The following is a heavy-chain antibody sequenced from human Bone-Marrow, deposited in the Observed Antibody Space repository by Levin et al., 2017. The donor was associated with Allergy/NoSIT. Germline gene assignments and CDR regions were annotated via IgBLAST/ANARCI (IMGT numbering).Heavy chain of an antibody. CDR3: AREYCSGGSCDHFDY. CDR1: GGTFSSYA. Sequence: SVKVSCKASGGTFSSYAISWVRQAPGQGLEWMGGIIPIFGTANYAQKFQGRVTITADESTSTAYMELSSLRSEDTAVYYCAREYCSGGSCDHFDYWGQGTLVTVSS. D-gene: IGHD2-15*01. V-gene: IGHV1-69*13. J-gene: IGHJ4*02. CDR2: IIPIFGTA.